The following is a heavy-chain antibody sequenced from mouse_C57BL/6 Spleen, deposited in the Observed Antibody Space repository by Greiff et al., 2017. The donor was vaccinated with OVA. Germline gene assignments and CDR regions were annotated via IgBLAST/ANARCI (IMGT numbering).Heavy chain of an antibody. J-gene: IGHJ4*01. CDR1: GYTFTDYY. V-gene: IGHV1-26*01. CDR3: AKVPITTVVATEAMDY. CDR2: INPNNGGT. Sequence: EVQLQQSGPELVKPGASVKISCKASGYTFTDYYMNWVKQSHGKSLEWIGDINPNNGGTSYNQKFKGKATLTVDKSSSTAYMELRSLTSEDSAVYYCAKVPITTVVATEAMDYWGQGTSVTVSS. D-gene: IGHD1-1*01.